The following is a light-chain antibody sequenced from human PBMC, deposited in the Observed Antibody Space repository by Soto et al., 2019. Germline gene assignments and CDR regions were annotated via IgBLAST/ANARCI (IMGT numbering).Light chain of an antibody. Sequence: EIVMTQSPATLSVSPGERATLSCRASQSVSSNLAWYQQKPGQAPRLLIYGASTRATGSPARFSGSGSGTEFTLTISSLQSEDFAVYYCQQYNNWPPYTFGQGTKLELK. CDR2: GAS. V-gene: IGKV3-15*01. CDR3: QQYNNWPPYT. J-gene: IGKJ2*01. CDR1: QSVSSN.